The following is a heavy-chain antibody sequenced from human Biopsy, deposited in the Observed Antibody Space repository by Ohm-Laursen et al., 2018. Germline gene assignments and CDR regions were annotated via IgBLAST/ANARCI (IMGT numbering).Heavy chain of an antibody. V-gene: IGHV1-2*02. CDR2: INPNSGNA. D-gene: IGHD2-15*01. CDR1: GYTFAGYY. CDR3: ARVPAYPSIDGYYGLDL. Sequence: SVKVSCKASGYTFAGYYLHWVRQAPGHGLGWMGWINPNSGNANYAQSFQGRLTVTRDTSIITAYMELTSLTSDDTAIYYCARVPAYPSIDGYYGLDLWGQGTTVIVSS. J-gene: IGHJ6*02.